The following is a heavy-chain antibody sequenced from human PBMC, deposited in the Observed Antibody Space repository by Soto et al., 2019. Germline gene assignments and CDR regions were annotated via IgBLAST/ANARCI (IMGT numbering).Heavy chain of an antibody. V-gene: IGHV4-59*02. D-gene: IGHD3-22*01. J-gene: IGHJ5*02. CDR2: MYFGGSF. CDR3: ARSYYDTAGFAVDP. Sequence: SETLSLTCSVSGASVSNGYWSWIRQPPGKGLEWIGFMYFGGSFNYNPSLTGRVTISVETSKNQFSMKVTSVTAADTAVYYCARSYYDTAGFAVDPWGQGTLVTVSS. CDR1: GASVSNGY.